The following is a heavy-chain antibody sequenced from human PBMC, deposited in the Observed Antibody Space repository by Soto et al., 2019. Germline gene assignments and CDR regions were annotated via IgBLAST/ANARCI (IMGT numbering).Heavy chain of an antibody. CDR1: GGSISSGGYS. V-gene: IGHV4-30-2*01. CDR2: IYHSGST. CDR3: ARVGATNSIDY. J-gene: IGHJ4*02. Sequence: SETLSLTCAVSGGSISSGGYSWSWIRQPPGKGLEWIGYIYHSGSTYYNPSLKSRVTISVDRSKNQFSLKLSSVTAADTAVYYCARVGATNSIDYWGQGTLVTVSS. D-gene: IGHD1-26*01.